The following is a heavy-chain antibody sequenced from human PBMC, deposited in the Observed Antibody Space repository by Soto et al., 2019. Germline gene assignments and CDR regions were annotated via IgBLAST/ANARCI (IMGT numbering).Heavy chain of an antibody. J-gene: IGHJ4*02. CDR3: ARRRYSYGPFDS. CDR1: GGSISSYY. V-gene: IGHV4-59*08. CDR2: IYYSGST. D-gene: IGHD5-18*01. Sequence: QVQLQESGPRLVKPSETLSLTCTVSGGSISSYYWSWSRQPPEKGLECIRSIYYSGSTNDNPSLNSRVTISVDTSKNQFSMSLSSVTAADTAVYYCARRRYSYGPFDSWGQGTLVTVSS.